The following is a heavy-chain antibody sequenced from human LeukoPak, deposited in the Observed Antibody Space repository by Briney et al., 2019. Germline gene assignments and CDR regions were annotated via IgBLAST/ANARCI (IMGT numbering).Heavy chain of an antibody. J-gene: IGHJ4*02. Sequence: GGSLRLSCAASGFTFSTYEMNWVRQAPGKGLEWVSYISSTGSTIYYADSVKGRFTISRDNAKNSLYLQMNSVRAEDTAVYYCARAIPSIAAADYFDYWGQGTLVTVSS. CDR1: GFTFSTYE. CDR3: ARAIPSIAAADYFDY. V-gene: IGHV3-48*03. CDR2: ISSTGSTI. D-gene: IGHD6-13*01.